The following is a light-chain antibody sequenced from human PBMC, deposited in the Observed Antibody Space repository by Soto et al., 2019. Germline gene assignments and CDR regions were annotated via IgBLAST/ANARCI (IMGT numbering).Light chain of an antibody. CDR3: QQSYSTPRT. V-gene: IGKV1-39*01. CDR1: QSISTY. CDR2: AAS. J-gene: IGKJ3*01. Sequence: DIQMTQSPSSLSPALGDRVTITCRASQSISTYLNWYQQKPGKAPKVLIYAASSLQSGAPSRFSGSGSGTDFTLTISSLQSEDFATYYCQQSYSTPRTFGPGTKVDIK.